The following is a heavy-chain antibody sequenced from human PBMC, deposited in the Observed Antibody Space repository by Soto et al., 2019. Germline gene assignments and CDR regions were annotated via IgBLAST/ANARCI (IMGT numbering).Heavy chain of an antibody. Sequence: QVQLVQSGTEVKKPGSSVKVSCKASGGTFRNYPINWVRQAPGQGLEWMGSIFPLTDIPDYAQNFQARITIRADKSTSTAYMELSSLTSDDTAMYFCARGPLVVLNYFESWGQGTLVTVSS. CDR3: ARGPLVVLNYFES. CDR2: IFPLTDIP. V-gene: IGHV1-69*02. J-gene: IGHJ4*02. CDR1: GGTFRNYP.